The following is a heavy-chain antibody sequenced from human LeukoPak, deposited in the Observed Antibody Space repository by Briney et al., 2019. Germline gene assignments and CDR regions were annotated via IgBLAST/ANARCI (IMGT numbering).Heavy chain of an antibody. CDR2: INHSGST. V-gene: IGHV4-34*01. D-gene: IGHD3-3*01. CDR1: GGSFSGYY. J-gene: IGHJ5*02. CDR3: ARGSRITIFGVVIPQRNTNWFDP. Sequence: SETLSLTCAVYGGSFSGYYWSWIRQPPGKGLEWIGEINHSGSTNYNPSLKSRVTISVDTSKNQFSLKLSSVTAADTAVYYCARGSRITIFGVVIPQRNTNWFDPWGQGTLVTVSS.